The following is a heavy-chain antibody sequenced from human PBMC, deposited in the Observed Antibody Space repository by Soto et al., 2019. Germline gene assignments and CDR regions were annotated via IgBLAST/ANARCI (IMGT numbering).Heavy chain of an antibody. J-gene: IGHJ5*02. D-gene: IGHD3-22*01. Sequence: SETLSLTCTVSGGSISSSSYYWGWIRQPPGKGLEWIGSIYYSGSTYYNPSLKSRVTISVDTSKNQFSLKLSSVTAADTAVYYCARAKRGIYDSSGLNWFDPWGQGTLVTVSS. CDR3: ARAKRGIYDSSGLNWFDP. CDR2: IYYSGST. CDR1: GGSISSSSYY. V-gene: IGHV4-39*07.